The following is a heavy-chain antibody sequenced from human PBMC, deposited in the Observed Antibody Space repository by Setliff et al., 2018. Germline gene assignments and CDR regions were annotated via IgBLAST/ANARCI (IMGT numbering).Heavy chain of an antibody. J-gene: IGHJ4*02. CDR2: IYSGDRNT. D-gene: IGHD3-16*01. CDR3: AKPQVELRWGFES. Sequence: GGSLRLSCAASGFTFSTYAMSWVRQAPGKGLEWVSTIYSGDRNTFYTDSVKGRFTVFRDGSKNTLFLQMTSLRAEDTAVYYCAKPQVELRWGFESWGQGTPVTVSS. CDR1: GFTFSTYA. V-gene: IGHV3-23*03.